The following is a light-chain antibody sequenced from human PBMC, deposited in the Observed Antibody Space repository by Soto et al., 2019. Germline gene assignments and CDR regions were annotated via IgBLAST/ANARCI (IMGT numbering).Light chain of an antibody. CDR1: QRVSNN. CDR3: QQYNDWPPWT. Sequence: EILMTQSPATLSVSPGDRATLSCRASQRVSNNLAWYQQRPGQAPRLLIYGASTRATGIPARLSGSGSGTEVTLTISSLQSEDFAVYYCQQYNDWPPWTFGQGTKVEIK. J-gene: IGKJ1*01. V-gene: IGKV3-15*01. CDR2: GAS.